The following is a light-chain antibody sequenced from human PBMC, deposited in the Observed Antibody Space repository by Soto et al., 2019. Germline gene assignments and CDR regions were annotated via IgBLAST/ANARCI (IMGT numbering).Light chain of an antibody. J-gene: IGKJ5*01. CDR2: GAS. Sequence: EIVLTQAPGTLSLSPGERATLSCRASPSVSSNLAWYQQKPGQAPRLLIYGASSRATGIPDRFSGSGSGTDFTLTITRLEPEDFAVYYCQLYGRSITFGQGTRLEI. CDR3: QLYGRSIT. V-gene: IGKV3-20*01. CDR1: PSVSSN.